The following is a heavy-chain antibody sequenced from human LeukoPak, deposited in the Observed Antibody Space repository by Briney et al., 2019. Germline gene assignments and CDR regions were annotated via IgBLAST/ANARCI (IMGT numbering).Heavy chain of an antibody. J-gene: IGHJ4*02. V-gene: IGHV4-59*08. CDR1: GFSITYYY. D-gene: IGHD2-8*01. Sequence: SETLSLTCTVSGFSITYYYWNWIRQAPGQGPEWIGYGHYSGNTKYNPPLKSRVTISVDTSKNQFSLRLSSVTPADPAVYFCAKWASDNRAFDLWGQGTLVTVSS. CDR2: GHYSGNT. CDR3: AKWASDNRAFDL.